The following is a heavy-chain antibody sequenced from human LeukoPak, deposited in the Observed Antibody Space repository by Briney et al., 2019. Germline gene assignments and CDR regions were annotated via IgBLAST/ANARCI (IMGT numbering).Heavy chain of an antibody. CDR3: AAGYCSSTSCYTGLYYFQH. Sequence: ASVKVSCKASGYTFASYDINWVRQAPGQGLEWMGRIIPILGIANYAQKFQGRVTITADKSTSTAYMELSSLRSEDTAVYYCAAGYCSSTSCYTGLYYFQHWGQGTLVTVSS. CDR1: GYTFASYD. J-gene: IGHJ1*01. V-gene: IGHV1-69*04. CDR2: IIPILGIA. D-gene: IGHD2-2*02.